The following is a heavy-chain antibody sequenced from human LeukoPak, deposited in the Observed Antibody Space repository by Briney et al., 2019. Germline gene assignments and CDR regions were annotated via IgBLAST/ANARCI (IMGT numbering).Heavy chain of an antibody. D-gene: IGHD3-3*01. J-gene: IGHJ4*02. Sequence: PSETLSLTCTVSGGSISSGDYYWSWIRQPPGKGLEWIGYIYYSGSTYYNPSLKSRVTISVDTSKNQFSLKLSSVTAADTAVYYCARGVRFLEYFDYWGQGTQVTVSS. CDR2: IYYSGST. CDR1: GGSISSGDYY. V-gene: IGHV4-30-4*01. CDR3: ARGVRFLEYFDY.